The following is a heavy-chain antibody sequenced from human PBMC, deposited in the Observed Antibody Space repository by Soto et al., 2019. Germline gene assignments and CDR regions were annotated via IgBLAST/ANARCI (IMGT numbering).Heavy chain of an antibody. CDR1: GYTFTSYD. Sequence: GASVKVSCKASGYTFTSYDINWVRQATGQGLEWMGWMNPNSGNTGYAQKFQGRVTMTRNTSISTAYMELSSLRSEDTAVYYCAVWGYCSSTSCLGGSYYYYYMDVWGKGTTVTV. V-gene: IGHV1-8*01. CDR2: MNPNSGNT. D-gene: IGHD2-2*01. J-gene: IGHJ6*03. CDR3: AVWGYCSSTSCLGGSYYYYYMDV.